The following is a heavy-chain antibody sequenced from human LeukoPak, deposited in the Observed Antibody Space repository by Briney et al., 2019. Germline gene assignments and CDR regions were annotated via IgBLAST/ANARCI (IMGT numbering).Heavy chain of an antibody. J-gene: IGHJ4*02. CDR1: GFTFSSYS. Sequence: GGSLRLSCAASGFTFSSYSMNWVRQAPGKGLEWVSSISSSSSYIYYADSVKGRFTISRDNAKNSLYLQMNSLRAEDTAVYYCARGLSGILTGYYSDFDYWGQGTLVTVSS. D-gene: IGHD3-9*01. CDR3: ARGLSGILTGYYSDFDY. V-gene: IGHV3-21*01. CDR2: ISSSSSYI.